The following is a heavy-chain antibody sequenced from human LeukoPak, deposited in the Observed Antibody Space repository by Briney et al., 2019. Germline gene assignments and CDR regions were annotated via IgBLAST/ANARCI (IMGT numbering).Heavy chain of an antibody. Sequence: GGSLRLSCAASGFTFSSYAMSWVRQAPGKGLEWVSAISGSGGSTYYADSVKGRFTISRDNSKNTLYLQMNSLRAEDTAVYYCANLKYSRRSLAYCGQRTLATASS. D-gene: IGHD2-15*01. V-gene: IGHV3-23*01. CDR1: GFTFSSYA. CDR3: ANLKYSRRSLAY. J-gene: IGHJ4*02. CDR2: ISGSGGST.